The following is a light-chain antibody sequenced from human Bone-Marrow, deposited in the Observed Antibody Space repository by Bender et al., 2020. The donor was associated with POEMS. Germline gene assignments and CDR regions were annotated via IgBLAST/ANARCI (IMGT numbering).Light chain of an antibody. CDR1: SSNTGSGYD. V-gene: IGLV1-40*01. CDR3: QSYDNSLGGWV. J-gene: IGLJ3*02. Sequence: QSVLTQPPLVSGTPGQRVTISCTGSSSNTGSGYDINWYQHLPGTAPKLLIYGYNNRPSGVPDRFSGSNSGTSASLAITGLQAEDEGDYYCQSYDNSLGGWVFGGGTKLTVL. CDR2: GYN.